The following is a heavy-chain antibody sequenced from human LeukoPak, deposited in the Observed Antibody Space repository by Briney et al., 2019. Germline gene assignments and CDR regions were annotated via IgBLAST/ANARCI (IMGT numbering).Heavy chain of an antibody. CDR2: SSGGST. V-gene: IGHV3-53*01. CDR3: AKVFRSGDLFVSDY. D-gene: IGHD2-21*02. Sequence: PSETLSLTCTVSTYSITNGGYFWSWVRQAPGKGLEWVSGSSGGSTYYADSVKGRFTISRDNSKNTLYLQMSSLRAEDTAVYYCAKVFRSGDLFVSDYWGQGTLVTVSS. J-gene: IGHJ4*02. CDR1: TYSITNGGYF.